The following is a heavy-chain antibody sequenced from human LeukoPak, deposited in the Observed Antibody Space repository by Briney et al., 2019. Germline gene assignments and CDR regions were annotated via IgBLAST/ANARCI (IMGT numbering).Heavy chain of an antibody. CDR2: IRYDGSNK. V-gene: IGHV3-30*02. D-gene: IGHD1-1*01. CDR1: GFTFSSYG. CDR3: AKDPTTGTTFAFDI. J-gene: IGHJ3*02. Sequence: PGGSLRLSCAASGFTFSSYGMHWVRQAPGKGLDWVAFIRYDGSNKYYADSVKGRFTISRDNSKNTLYLQMNSLRAEDTAVYYCAKDPTTGTTFAFDIWGQGTMVTVSS.